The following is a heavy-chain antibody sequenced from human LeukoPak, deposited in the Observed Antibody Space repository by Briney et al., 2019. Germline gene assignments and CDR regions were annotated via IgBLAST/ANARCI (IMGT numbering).Heavy chain of an antibody. Sequence: PGGSLRLSCAASGFTFSSYAMSWVRLAPGKGLEWVSTISGSGGSTYYADSVKGRFTISRDNSKNTLYLQMNSLRAEDTAVYYCAKAIRTSWYGCNMDVWGKGTTVTVSS. J-gene: IGHJ6*03. D-gene: IGHD2-2*01. V-gene: IGHV3-23*01. CDR3: AKAIRTSWYGCNMDV. CDR1: GFTFSSYA. CDR2: ISGSGGST.